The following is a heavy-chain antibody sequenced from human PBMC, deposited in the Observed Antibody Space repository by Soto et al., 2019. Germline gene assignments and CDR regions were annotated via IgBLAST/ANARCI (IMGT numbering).Heavy chain of an antibody. V-gene: IGHV4-39*01. CDR3: ARLRYYYDSSGYPDYYYGMDV. Sequence: ETLSLTCTVSGGSISSSSYYWGWIRQPPGKGLEWIGSIYYSGSTYYNPSLKSRVTISVDTSKNQFSLKLSSVTAADTAVYYCARLRYYYDSSGYPDYYYGMDVWGQGTTVTVSS. CDR1: GGSISSSSYY. D-gene: IGHD3-22*01. J-gene: IGHJ6*02. CDR2: IYYSGST.